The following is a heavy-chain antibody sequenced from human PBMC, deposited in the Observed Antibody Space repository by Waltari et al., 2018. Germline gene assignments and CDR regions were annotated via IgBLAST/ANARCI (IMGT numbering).Heavy chain of an antibody. CDR2: ISYDGSNK. D-gene: IGHD6-19*01. J-gene: IGHJ4*02. V-gene: IGHV3-30-3*01. CDR1: GFTFSSYA. CDR3: AREAVAGFDY. Sequence: QLQMVVSGGGLVHPGRSLRLSCAPYGFTFSSYAMKWVRQAPGKGLEWVAVISYDGSNKYYADSVKGRFTISRDNSKNTLYLQMNSLRAEDTAVYYCAREAVAGFDYWGQGTLVTVSS.